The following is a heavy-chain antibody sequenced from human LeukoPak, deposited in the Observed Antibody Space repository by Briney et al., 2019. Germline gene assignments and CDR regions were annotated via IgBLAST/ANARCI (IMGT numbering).Heavy chain of an antibody. CDR1: GYTFTGYY. Sequence: ASVTVSYKASGYTFTGYYMHWVRQAPGQRLEWMGWINPNSGDTKYAQKFHGRVIMTRDTSISTAYMELSRLRSDDTAVYYCATQRGSYLWGTDFDYWGQGTLVTVSS. V-gene: IGHV1-2*02. CDR3: ATQRGSYLWGTDFDY. CDR2: INPNSGDT. D-gene: IGHD3-16*01. J-gene: IGHJ4*02.